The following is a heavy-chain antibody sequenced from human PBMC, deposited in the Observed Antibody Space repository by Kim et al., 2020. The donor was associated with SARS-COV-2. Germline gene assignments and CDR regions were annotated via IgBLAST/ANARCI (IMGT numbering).Heavy chain of an antibody. CDR2: ISWDGGST. V-gene: IGHV3-43*01. D-gene: IGHD5-12*01. Sequence: GGSLRLSCAASGFTFDDYTMHWVRQAPGKGLEWVSLISWDGGSTYYADSVKGRFTISRDNSKNSLYLQMNSLRTEDTALYYCAKGVEMATIWSESDWFDPWGQGTLVTVSS. CDR3: AKGVEMATIWSESDWFDP. J-gene: IGHJ5*02. CDR1: GFTFDDYT.